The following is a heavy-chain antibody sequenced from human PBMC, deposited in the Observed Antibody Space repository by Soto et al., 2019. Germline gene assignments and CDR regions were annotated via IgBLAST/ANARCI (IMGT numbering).Heavy chain of an antibody. J-gene: IGHJ4*02. CDR2: IYYSGIA. Sequence: PSDTLSLTCNVWGRSISTYYWSWIRQPLGKGLEWIGYIYYSGIANYNPSLKSRVTISVDTSKNQFSLKLRSVTAADTAVYYCARGDSKTWYMAYFDKWGQGALVTISS. CDR3: ARGDSKTWYMAYFDK. CDR1: GRSISTYY. V-gene: IGHV4-59*07. D-gene: IGHD6-13*01.